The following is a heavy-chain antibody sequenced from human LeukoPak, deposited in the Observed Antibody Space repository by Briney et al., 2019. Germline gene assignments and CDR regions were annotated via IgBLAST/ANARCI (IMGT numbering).Heavy chain of an antibody. CDR2: ISYDGSNK. J-gene: IGHJ4*02. D-gene: IGHD3-16*01. CDR3: ARDSDDYVWGSPFDY. V-gene: IGHV3-30-3*01. CDR1: GFTFSSYA. Sequence: PGGSLRLSCAAAGFTFSSYAMHWVRQAPGKWLEWVAVISYDGSNKYYADSVKGRFTISRDNSKNTLYLQMNSLRAEDTAVYYCARDSDDYVWGSPFDYWGQGTLVTVSS.